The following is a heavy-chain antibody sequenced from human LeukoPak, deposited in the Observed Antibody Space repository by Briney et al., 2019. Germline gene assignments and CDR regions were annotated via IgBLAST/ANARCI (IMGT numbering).Heavy chain of an antibody. D-gene: IGHD5-24*01. CDR2: IHYSGST. CDR3: ARGGMRDALWQGNYFDY. CDR1: GGSLTNYY. J-gene: IGHJ4*02. Sequence: SETLSLTCSVSGGSLTNYYWSWLRQAPGKGLELIGYIHYSGSTYFNPSLRSRITILTDLAKNEFSLNLSSVTAADTAVYYCARGGMRDALWQGNYFDYWGQGSLVTVSS. V-gene: IGHV4-59*01.